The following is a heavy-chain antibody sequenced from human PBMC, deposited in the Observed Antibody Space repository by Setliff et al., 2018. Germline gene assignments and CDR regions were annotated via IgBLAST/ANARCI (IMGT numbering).Heavy chain of an antibody. V-gene: IGHV4-4*02. CDR2: IFHSGST. Sequence: PSETLSLTCGVSGSSITSSNWWSWVRQAPGKGLEWVGQIFHSGSTHFNPSLKSRLTMSVDQSKNQFSLRLRSVTAADTAVYYCARLESLGDLSLYGLWSDPWGQGTLVTVSS. CDR1: GSSITSSNW. D-gene: IGHD3-16*02. J-gene: IGHJ5*02. CDR3: ARLESLGDLSLYGLWSDP.